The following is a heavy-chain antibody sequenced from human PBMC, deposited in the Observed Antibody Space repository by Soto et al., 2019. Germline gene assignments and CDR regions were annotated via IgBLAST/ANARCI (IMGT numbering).Heavy chain of an antibody. Sequence: ASVKVSCKASGYTFTGYYMHWVRQAPGQGLEWMGWINPNSGGTKYAQKFQGRVTMTRDTSISTAYMELSRLRSDDTAVYYCAREGSSSSRGYYYYYGMDVWGQGTTVTVSS. D-gene: IGHD6-6*01. CDR3: AREGSSSSRGYYYYYGMDV. J-gene: IGHJ6*02. V-gene: IGHV1-2*02. CDR1: GYTFTGYY. CDR2: INPNSGGT.